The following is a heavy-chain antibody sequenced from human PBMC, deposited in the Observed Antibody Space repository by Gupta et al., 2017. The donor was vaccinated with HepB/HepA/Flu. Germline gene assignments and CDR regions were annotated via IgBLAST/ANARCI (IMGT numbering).Heavy chain of an antibody. CDR1: GGSISSSSYS. D-gene: IGHD6-19*01. Sequence: QLQLQESGPGLVKPSETLSLTCPVSGGSISSSSYSWGWIRQPPGKGLEWIGSIYYSGSTYYNPSLKSRVTISVDTSKNQFSLKLSPVTAADTAVYYCARRGIAVAGIVYWGQGTLVTVSS. CDR3: ARRGIAVAGIVY. V-gene: IGHV4-39*01. CDR2: IYYSGST. J-gene: IGHJ4*02.